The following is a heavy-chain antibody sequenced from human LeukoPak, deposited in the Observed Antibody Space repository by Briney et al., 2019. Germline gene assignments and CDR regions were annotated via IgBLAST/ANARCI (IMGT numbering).Heavy chain of an antibody. CDR2: IIGGGGST. CDR3: AKGSTMIVVVITFAYHFDY. J-gene: IGHJ4*02. V-gene: IGHV3-23*01. CDR1: GFPFSSHG. Sequence: HSGGTLRLSCAASGFPFSSHGMSWVRQAPGKGLEWVSGIIGGGGSTYYADSVKGRFTISRDNSKNTLYLQMNSLRAEDTAVYYCAKGSTMIVVVITFAYHFDYWGQGTLVTVSS. D-gene: IGHD3-22*01.